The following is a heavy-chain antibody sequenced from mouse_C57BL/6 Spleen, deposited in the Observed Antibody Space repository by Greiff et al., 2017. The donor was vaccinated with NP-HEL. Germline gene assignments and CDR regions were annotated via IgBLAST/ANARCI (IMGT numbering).Heavy chain of an antibody. CDR1: GYTFTSYW. J-gene: IGHJ2*01. V-gene: IGHV1-59*01. CDR2: IDPSDSYT. D-gene: IGHD2-4*01. CDR3: ARDDDNNFDY. Sequence: QVQLQQSGAELVRPGPSVKLSCKASGYTFTSYWMHWVKQRPGQGLEWIGVIDPSDSYTNYNQKFKGKATLTVDTSSSTAYMQLSSLTSEDSAVYYCARDDDNNFDYWGQGTTLTVSS.